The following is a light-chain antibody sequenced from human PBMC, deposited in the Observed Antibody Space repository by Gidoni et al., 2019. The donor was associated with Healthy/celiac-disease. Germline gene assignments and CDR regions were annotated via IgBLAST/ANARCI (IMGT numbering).Light chain of an antibody. Sequence: EIVLTQSPGTLSLSTGERATLSCRASPSVSSSYLAWYQQKPGQPPRLLIYGASSRATGIPDRFSGSGSGTDFTLTISRLEPEDFAVYYCQQYDSSPRTFGQGTKVEIK. V-gene: IGKV3-20*01. CDR1: PSVSSSY. CDR2: GAS. CDR3: QQYDSSPRT. J-gene: IGKJ1*01.